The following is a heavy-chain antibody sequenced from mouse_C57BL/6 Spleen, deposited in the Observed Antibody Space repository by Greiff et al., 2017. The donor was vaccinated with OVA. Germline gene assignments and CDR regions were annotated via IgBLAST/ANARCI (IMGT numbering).Heavy chain of an antibody. D-gene: IGHD1-1*01. CDR1: GYTFTSYG. V-gene: IGHV1-81*01. CDR2: IYPRSGNT. J-gene: IGHJ2*01. CDR3: EGRGITTVVATDY. Sequence: QVQLQQSGAELARPGASVKLSCKASGYTFTSYGISWVKQRTGQGLEWIGEIYPRSGNTYYNEKFKGKATLTADKSSSTAYMELRSLTSEDSAVNFCEGRGITTVVATDYWGQGTTLTVSS.